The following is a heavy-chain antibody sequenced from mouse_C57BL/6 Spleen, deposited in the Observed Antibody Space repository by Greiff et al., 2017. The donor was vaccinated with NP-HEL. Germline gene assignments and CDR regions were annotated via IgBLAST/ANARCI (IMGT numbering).Heavy chain of an antibody. D-gene: IGHD1-1*01. Sequence: VQLKESGPELVQPGDSVKISCKASGYSFTGYFMNWVMQSHGKSLEWIGRINPYNGDTFYNQKFKGKATLTVDKSSSTAHMELRSLTSEDSAVYYCARLEYGSSLFDCWGEGATLSISS. CDR2: INPYNGDT. CDR1: GYSFTGYF. CDR3: ARLEYGSSLFDC. J-gene: IGHJ2*01. V-gene: IGHV1-20*01.